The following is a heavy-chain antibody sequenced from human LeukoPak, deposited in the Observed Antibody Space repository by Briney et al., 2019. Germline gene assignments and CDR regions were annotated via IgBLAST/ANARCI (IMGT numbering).Heavy chain of an antibody. V-gene: IGHV4-31*03. CDR1: GGSISSGGYY. CDR2: IYYSGST. D-gene: IGHD2-2*01. Sequence: PSETLSLTCTVSGGSISSGGYYWSWIRQHPGKGLEWIGYIYYSGSTYYNPSLKSRVTISVDTSKSQFSLKLSSVTAADTAVYYCARVIVVVPAANYYFDYWGQGTLVTVSS. J-gene: IGHJ4*02. CDR3: ARVIVVVPAANYYFDY.